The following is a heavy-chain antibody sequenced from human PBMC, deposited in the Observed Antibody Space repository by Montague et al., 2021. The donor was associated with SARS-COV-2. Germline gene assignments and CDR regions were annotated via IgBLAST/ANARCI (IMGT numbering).Heavy chain of an antibody. CDR1: GFSLSTSGVC. D-gene: IGHD3-16*02. J-gene: IGHJ4*02. CDR2: IDWDDDK. Sequence: PALVKPTQTLTLTCTFSGFSLSTSGVCVSWIRQPPGKALEWLGRIDWDDDKYYSTSLKTRLTISKDTSKNQVVLTMTNMDPVDTATYYCARTTMITFGGVIVPFDYWGQGTLVTVSS. V-gene: IGHV2-70*11. CDR3: ARTTMITFGGVIVPFDY.